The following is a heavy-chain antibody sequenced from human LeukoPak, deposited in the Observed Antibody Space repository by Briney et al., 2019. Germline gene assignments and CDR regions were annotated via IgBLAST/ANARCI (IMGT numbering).Heavy chain of an antibody. CDR2: IYHSGST. J-gene: IGHJ3*02. V-gene: IGHV4-59*01. CDR3: ARRPLDFTKGAFDI. D-gene: IGHD3-3*01. Sequence: SETLSLTCTVSGGSISSYYWSWIRQPPGKGLEWIGYIYHSGSTNYNSSLKSRVTISVDTSKNQFSLKLSSVTAADTAVYYCARRPLDFTKGAFDIWGQGTMVTVSS. CDR1: GGSISSYY.